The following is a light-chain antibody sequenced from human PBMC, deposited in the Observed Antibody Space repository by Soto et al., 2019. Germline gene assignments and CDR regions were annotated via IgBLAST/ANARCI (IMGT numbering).Light chain of an antibody. CDR3: QQYGSSRT. CDR2: GAS. J-gene: IGKJ1*01. V-gene: IGKV3-20*01. CDR1: QSVSNNY. Sequence: EIVLTQSPGTLSLSPGEGATLSCRASQSVSNNYLAWYQQKPGQAPRLLMYGASSRATGIPDRVSGSGSGTDFTLTISSLEPEDFAVYYCQQYGSSRTFGQGTKVDIK.